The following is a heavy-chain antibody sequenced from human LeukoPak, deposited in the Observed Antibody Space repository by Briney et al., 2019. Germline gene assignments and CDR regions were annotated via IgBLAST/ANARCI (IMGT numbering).Heavy chain of an antibody. CDR3: ARDLGDSSGSDAFDI. V-gene: IGHV1-69*13. CDR1: GGTFSSYA. D-gene: IGHD3-22*01. J-gene: IGHJ3*02. Sequence: SVKVSCKASGGTFSSYAISWVRQPPGPGLEWMGGIIPIFGTANYAQKFQGRVTITADESTSTAYMELSSLRSESTAVYHCARDLGDSSGSDAFDIWGQGTMVTVSS. CDR2: IIPIFGTA.